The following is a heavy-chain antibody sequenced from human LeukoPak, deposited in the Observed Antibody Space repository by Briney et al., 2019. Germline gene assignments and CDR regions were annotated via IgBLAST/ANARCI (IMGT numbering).Heavy chain of an antibody. Sequence: GSSVKVSCKASGYTFTYRYLHWVRQAPGQALEWMGWITPFNGNTNYAQKFQDRVTITRDRSMSTAYMELSSLRSEDTATYYCASRYCSSTSCYEFDIWGQGTMVTVSS. V-gene: IGHV1-45*02. CDR1: GYTFTYRY. J-gene: IGHJ3*02. CDR3: ASRYCSSTSCYEFDI. D-gene: IGHD2-2*01. CDR2: ITPFNGNT.